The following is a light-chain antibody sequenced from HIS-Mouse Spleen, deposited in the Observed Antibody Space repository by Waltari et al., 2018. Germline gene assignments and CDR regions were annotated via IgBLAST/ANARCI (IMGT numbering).Light chain of an antibody. CDR2: GAS. CDR1: QSVVYSSNNKNY. Sequence: DIVMTQSPDSLAVSLGERATINCKSSQSVVYSSNNKNYLAWYQQKPGQTPKLLIYGASTLESGVPDRFSGSGSGTDFTLTISSLQAEDVAVYYCQQYYSTPYTFGQGTKLEIK. J-gene: IGKJ2*01. CDR3: QQYYSTPYT. V-gene: IGKV4-1*01.